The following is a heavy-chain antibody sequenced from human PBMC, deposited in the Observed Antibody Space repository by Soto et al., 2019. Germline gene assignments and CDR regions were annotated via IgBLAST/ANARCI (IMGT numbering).Heavy chain of an antibody. J-gene: IGHJ6*03. CDR2: ISSSSSTI. D-gene: IGHD2-2*03. Sequence: EVQLVESGGGLVQPGGSLRLSCAASGFTFSSYSMNWVRQAPGKGLEWVSYISSSSSTIYYADSVKGRFTISRVNAKNSLYLQMNSLRAEDTAVYYCARDDFGYCSSTSCYVDYYYYYMDVWGKGTTVTVSS. V-gene: IGHV3-48*01. CDR1: GFTFSSYS. CDR3: ARDDFGYCSSTSCYVDYYYYYMDV.